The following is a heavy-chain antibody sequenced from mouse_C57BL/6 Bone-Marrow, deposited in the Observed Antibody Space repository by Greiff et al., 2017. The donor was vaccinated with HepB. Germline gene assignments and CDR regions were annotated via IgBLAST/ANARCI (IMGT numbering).Heavy chain of an antibody. Sequence: EVKLVESGGDLVKPGGSLKLSCAASGFTFSSYGMSWVRQTPDKRLEWVATISSGGSYTYYPDSVKWRFTISRDNAKNTLYLQMSSLKSEDTAMYYCARHPVVAPDYWGQGTTLTVSS. D-gene: IGHD1-1*01. J-gene: IGHJ2*01. CDR1: GFTFSSYG. CDR2: ISSGGSYT. CDR3: ARHPVVAPDY. V-gene: IGHV5-6*01.